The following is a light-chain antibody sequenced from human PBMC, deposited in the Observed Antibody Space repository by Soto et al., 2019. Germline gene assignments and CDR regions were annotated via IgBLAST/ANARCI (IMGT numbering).Light chain of an antibody. J-gene: IGKJ4*01. CDR1: HTISSC. CDR2: DVS. Sequence: DIQMTQSPSTLSASVGDRVTITCRASHTISSCLAWYQQKPGKAPKLLIYDVSSLASGVPSRFSGSGSGTEFTLTIRGPQAYDFATCYRRQNWTHTRTFGRGTKVDI. CDR3: RQNWTHTRT. V-gene: IGKV1-5*01.